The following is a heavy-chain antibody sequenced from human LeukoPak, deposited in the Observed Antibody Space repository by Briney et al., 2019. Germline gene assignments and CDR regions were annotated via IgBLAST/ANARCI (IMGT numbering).Heavy chain of an antibody. CDR2: IYYSGST. D-gene: IGHD3-22*01. V-gene: IGHV4-59*01. CDR3: ARLRYYYDSSGYYEGPYYFDY. CDR1: GGSISSYC. J-gene: IGHJ4*02. Sequence: SETLSLTCTVSGGSISSYCWSWIRQPPGKGLEWIGYIYYSGSTNYNPSLKSRVTISVDTSKNQFSLKLSPVTAADTAVYYCARLRYYYDSSGYYEGPYYFDYWGQGTLVTVSS.